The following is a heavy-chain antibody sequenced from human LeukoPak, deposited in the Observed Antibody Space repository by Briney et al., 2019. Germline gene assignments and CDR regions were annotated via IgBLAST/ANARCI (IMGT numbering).Heavy chain of an antibody. CDR1: GYSISSGYN. CDR3: ARGDSSGWYTNSNYYYHYMEV. J-gene: IGHJ6*03. CDR2: FYHSRST. D-gene: IGHD6-13*01. Sequence: SETLSLTCADSGYSISSGYNWGWIRQTPGKGLEWIGSFYHSRSTYYNPSLKSRVTILVDTSKNQFSLKLSSVTAADTAVYYCARGDSSGWYTNSNYYYHYMEVWGKGTTVTVSS. V-gene: IGHV4-38-2*01.